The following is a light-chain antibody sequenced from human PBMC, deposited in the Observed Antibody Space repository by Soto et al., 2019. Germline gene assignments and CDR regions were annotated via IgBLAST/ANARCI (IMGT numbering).Light chain of an antibody. CDR3: QQRGSWPPT. V-gene: IGKV3-11*01. CDR1: ESVDSY. J-gene: IGKJ2*01. Sequence: EIVLTQSPVTLSLSPGERATLSCRASESVDSYLAWYQQKPDQAPRLLIYDASNRATGIPARFSGGGSTTDFTLTITSLEPEDSAVYYCQQRGSWPPTFGQGTKLEIK. CDR2: DAS.